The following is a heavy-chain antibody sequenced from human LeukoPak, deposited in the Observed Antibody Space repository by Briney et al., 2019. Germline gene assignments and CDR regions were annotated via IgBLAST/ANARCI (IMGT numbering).Heavy chain of an antibody. CDR2: IYYSGST. Sequence: SETLSLTCTVSGGSISSYYWSWIRQPPGKGLEWIGYIYYSGSTNYNPSLKSRVTISVDTSKNQFSLKLSSVTAADTAVYYCARDSSRYSSSWYLRGVFDYRGQGTLVTVSS. CDR1: GGSISSYY. D-gene: IGHD6-13*01. CDR3: ARDSSRYSSSWYLRGVFDY. J-gene: IGHJ4*02. V-gene: IGHV4-59*12.